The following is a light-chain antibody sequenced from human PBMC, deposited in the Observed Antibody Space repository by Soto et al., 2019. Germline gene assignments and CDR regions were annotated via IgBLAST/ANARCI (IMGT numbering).Light chain of an antibody. CDR3: QQRHMWPIT. CDR1: QSFRGL. V-gene: IGKV3-11*01. J-gene: IGKJ5*01. CDR2: DAY. Sequence: EVVLTHSPVTLSLSPGESATLSCRASQSFRGLLAWYQQKPGQAPRLLIYDAYNRATGIPPRFSGSGSGTDFTLTISSLEPEDSAVYYCQQRHMWPITFGQAARLEI.